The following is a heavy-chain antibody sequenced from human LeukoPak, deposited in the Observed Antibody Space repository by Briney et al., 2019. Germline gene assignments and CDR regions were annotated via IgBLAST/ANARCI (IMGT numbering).Heavy chain of an antibody. V-gene: IGHV1-18*01. J-gene: IGHJ2*01. CDR3: ARGLGVVTAQSEQPKPRYFDL. CDR1: GYTFISYG. CDR2: ISGYNGNT. D-gene: IGHD2-21*02. Sequence: ASVTVSCKASGYTFISYGISWVRQAPGQGLEWMGWISGYNGNTNYAQNLQGRVTINTDTSTSTAYMELRSLRSDDTAVYYCARGLGVVTAQSEQPKPRYFDLWGRGTQVTVSS.